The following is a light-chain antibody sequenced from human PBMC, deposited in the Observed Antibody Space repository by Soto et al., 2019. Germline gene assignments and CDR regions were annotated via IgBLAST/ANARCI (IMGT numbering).Light chain of an antibody. CDR1: QRISSW. V-gene: IGKV1-5*03. J-gene: IGKJ4*01. CDR2: KAS. CDR3: QQYKSYPLT. Sequence: DIQLTQSPSTLSASVGDRVKITCRDSQRISSWLAWYQQKPGNAPKFLIYKASTLESGVPSRFSGSGSGTEFTLTISSVQPDDFATYYCQQYKSYPLTFGGGTKVDIK.